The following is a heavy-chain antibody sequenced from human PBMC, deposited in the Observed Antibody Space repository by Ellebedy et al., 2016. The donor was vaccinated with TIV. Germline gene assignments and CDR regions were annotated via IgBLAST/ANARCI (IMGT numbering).Heavy chain of an antibody. J-gene: IGHJ6*02. D-gene: IGHD3-10*01. Sequence: GESLKISCVASGFTFSSYWMSWVRQAPGRGLEWVANLKQDGREEYYVDSVKGRFTISRDNAKNSLYLQMNSLRAEDTAVYYCARDRGYGMDVWGQGTTVTVSS. CDR2: LKQDGREE. CDR3: ARDRGYGMDV. V-gene: IGHV3-7*01. CDR1: GFTFSSYW.